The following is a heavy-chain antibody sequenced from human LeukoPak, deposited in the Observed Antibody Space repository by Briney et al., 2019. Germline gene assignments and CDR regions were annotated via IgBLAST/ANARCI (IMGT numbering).Heavy chain of an antibody. J-gene: IGHJ6*03. V-gene: IGHV1-24*01. CDR3: ARGKSSSPWNYYYMDV. CDR1: GYTLTELS. Sequence: GASVKVSCKVSGYTLTELSMHWVRQAPGKGLEWMGGFDPEDGETIYAQKFQGRVTMTEDTSTDTAYMELSSLRSEDTAVYYCARGKSSSPWNYYYMDVWGKGTTVTISS. D-gene: IGHD6-13*01. CDR2: FDPEDGET.